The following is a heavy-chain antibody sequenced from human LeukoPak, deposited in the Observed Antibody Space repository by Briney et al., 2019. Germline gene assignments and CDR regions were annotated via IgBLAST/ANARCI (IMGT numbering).Heavy chain of an antibody. CDR3: ARGGYFWSGYRRKYYYYMDV. V-gene: IGHV3-30*03. Sequence: GRSLRLSCAASGFTFSSYGMHWVRQAPGKGLEWVAVISYDGSNKYYADSVKGRFTISRDNSENTLFLQMNSLRAEDTAVYYCARGGYFWSGYRRKYYYYMDVWGKGTTVTVSS. CDR2: ISYDGSNK. CDR1: GFTFSSYG. D-gene: IGHD3-3*01. J-gene: IGHJ6*03.